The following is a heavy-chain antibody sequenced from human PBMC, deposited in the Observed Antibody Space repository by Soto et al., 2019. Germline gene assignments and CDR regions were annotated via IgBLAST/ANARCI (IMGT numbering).Heavy chain of an antibody. V-gene: IGHV4-31*03. J-gene: IGHJ5*02. CDR1: GGSISSGGYY. CDR2: IYYSGST. D-gene: IGHD2-2*01. Sequence: SETLSLTCTVSGGSISSGGYYWSWIRQHPGKGLEWIGYIYYSGSTYYNPSLKSRVTISVDTSKNQFSLKLSSVTAADTAVYYCARDLRYCSSTSCWYNWFDPWGQGTLVTVSS. CDR3: ARDLRYCSSTSCWYNWFDP.